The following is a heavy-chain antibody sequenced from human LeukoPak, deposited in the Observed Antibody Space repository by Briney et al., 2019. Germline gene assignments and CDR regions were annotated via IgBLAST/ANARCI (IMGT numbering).Heavy chain of an antibody. Sequence: TSETLSVTCTLSGGAISTYYWSWIRQPPGKGLEWIGYIYHSGSTNYNPSLKSRVTISVDTSKNQFSLKLSSVTAADKAVYYCARGGGYASPIGYWGQGALVTVSS. CDR1: GGAISTYY. CDR3: ARGGGYASPIGY. V-gene: IGHV4-59*01. J-gene: IGHJ4*02. D-gene: IGHD5-12*01. CDR2: IYHSGST.